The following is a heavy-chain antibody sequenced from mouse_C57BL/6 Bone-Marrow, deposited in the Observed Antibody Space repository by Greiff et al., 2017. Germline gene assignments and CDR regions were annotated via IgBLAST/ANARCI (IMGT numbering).Heavy chain of an antibody. Sequence: QVQLQQSGAELVRPGTSVKVSCKASGYAFTNYLIEWVKQRPGPGLEWIGVINPGSGGTNSNEKFKGKATLTADKSSSTAYMQLSSLTSEDSAVYFCARLIYYDYDYFDYWGQGTTLTVSS. D-gene: IGHD2-4*01. CDR3: ARLIYYDYDYFDY. CDR2: INPGSGGT. V-gene: IGHV1-54*01. J-gene: IGHJ2*01. CDR1: GYAFTNYL.